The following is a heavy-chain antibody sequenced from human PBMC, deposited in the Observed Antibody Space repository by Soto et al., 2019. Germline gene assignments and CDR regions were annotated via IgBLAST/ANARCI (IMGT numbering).Heavy chain of an antibody. J-gene: IGHJ6*02. CDR3: ARSQGSSTSLEIYYYYYYGMDV. D-gene: IGHD2-2*01. V-gene: IGHV1-69*01. Sequence: QVQLVQSGAEVKKPGSSVKVSCKASGGTFSSYAISWVRQAPGQGLEWMGGSIPISGTANYAQKFQGRVTITADESTSTDYMELSSLRSEDTAVYYCARSQGSSTSLEIYYYYYYGMDVWGQGTTVTVSS. CDR2: SIPISGTA. CDR1: GGTFSSYA.